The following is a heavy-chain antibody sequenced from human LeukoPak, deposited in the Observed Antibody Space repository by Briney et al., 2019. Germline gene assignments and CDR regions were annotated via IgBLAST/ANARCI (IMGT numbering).Heavy chain of an antibody. J-gene: IGHJ6*02. Sequence: ASVKVSCKASGYTFTSYDINWVRQATGQGLEWMGWMNPNSGNTGYAQKFQGRVTMTRNTSISTAYMELSSLRSEDTAVYYCAGENIQLWPNYYYYGMDVWGQGTTVTVSS. CDR3: AGENIQLWPNYYYYGMDV. CDR2: MNPNSGNT. D-gene: IGHD5-18*01. CDR1: GYTFTSYD. V-gene: IGHV1-8*01.